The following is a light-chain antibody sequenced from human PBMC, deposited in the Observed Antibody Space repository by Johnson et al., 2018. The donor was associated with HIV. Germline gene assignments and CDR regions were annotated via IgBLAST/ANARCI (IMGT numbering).Light chain of an antibody. Sequence: QSVLTQPPSVSAAPGQRVTISCSGSSFNIGINFVFWYQHLPGIAPKLLVYDRNKRPSGIPDRFSGSKSGTSATLGITRLQTGDEAYYYFGTWDSSLRTGFFGTGTKVTVL. V-gene: IGLV1-51*01. J-gene: IGLJ1*01. CDR1: SFNIGINF. CDR3: GTWDSSLRTGF. CDR2: DRN.